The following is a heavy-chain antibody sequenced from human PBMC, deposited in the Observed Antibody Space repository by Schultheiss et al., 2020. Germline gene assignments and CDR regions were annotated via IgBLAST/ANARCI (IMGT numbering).Heavy chain of an antibody. V-gene: IGHV1-8*01. J-gene: IGHJ6*02. CDR1: GYTFTSYD. Sequence: ASVKVSCKASGYTFTSYDINWVRQATGQGLEWMGWMNPNSGNTGYAQKFQGRVTMTTDTSTSTAYMELRSLRSDDTAVYYCANYGMDVWGQGTTVTVSS. CDR3: ANYGMDV. CDR2: MNPNSGNT.